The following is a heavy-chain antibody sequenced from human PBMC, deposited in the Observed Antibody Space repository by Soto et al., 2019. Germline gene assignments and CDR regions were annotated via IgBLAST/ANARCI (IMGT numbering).Heavy chain of an antibody. CDR3: ARRGGSSSAYYYYAFDV. V-gene: IGHV4-31*03. J-gene: IGHJ6*02. Sequence: QVQLQESGPGLVKPSQTLSLTCSVSSGSINSGGYYWSWIRQHPGKGLEGIGNIYSNGDTYYNPSPKSRVSMSVDTSKNQFSLNMTSVTAADTAIYYCARRGGSSSAYYYYAFDVWGPGTTVSVSS. CDR2: IYSNGDT. CDR1: SGSINSGGYY. D-gene: IGHD6-6*01.